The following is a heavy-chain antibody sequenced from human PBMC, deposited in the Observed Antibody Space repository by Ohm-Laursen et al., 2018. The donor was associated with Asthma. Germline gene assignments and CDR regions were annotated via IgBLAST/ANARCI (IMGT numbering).Heavy chain of an antibody. CDR1: GFTFGDYG. D-gene: IGHD3-10*01. CDR2: ISYDGGNK. V-gene: IGHV3-30*03. CDR3: AREDYYGSGSCDS. Sequence: SLRLSCTASGFTFGDYGMHWVRQAPGKGLEWVTVISYDGGNKYYADSVEGRFTISRDNSKNTLYLHMNSLRVEDTAVYYCAREDYYGSGSCDSWGQGTLVTVSS. J-gene: IGHJ4*02.